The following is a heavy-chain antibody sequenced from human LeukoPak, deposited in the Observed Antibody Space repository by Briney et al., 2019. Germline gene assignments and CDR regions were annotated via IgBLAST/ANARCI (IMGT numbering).Heavy chain of an antibody. CDR1: GGSISSYY. J-gene: IGHJ4*02. D-gene: IGHD6-13*01. CDR2: ISYTGST. Sequence: SETLSLTCTVSGGSISSYYWSWIRQPPGRGLEWFGYISYTGSTDYNPSLKSRVTISVDTSKNQVSLKLSSVTAADTAVYFCARAPPAYSSSWSYFDYWGQGTLVTVSS. CDR3: ARAPPAYSSSWSYFDY. V-gene: IGHV4-59*01.